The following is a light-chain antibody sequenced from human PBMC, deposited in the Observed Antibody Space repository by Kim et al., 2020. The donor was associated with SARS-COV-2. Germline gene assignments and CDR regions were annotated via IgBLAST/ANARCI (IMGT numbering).Light chain of an antibody. J-gene: IGLJ2*01. CDR2: YDS. CDR3: QVWDSSSYHVV. CDR1: NIGSKS. Sequence: YELTQPPSVSVDPGKTARITCGGNNIGSKSVHWYQQKPGQAPVLVIYYDSDRPSGIPERFSGSNSGNTATLTISRVEAGDEADYYCQVWDSSSYHVVFGGGTQLTVL. V-gene: IGLV3-21*04.